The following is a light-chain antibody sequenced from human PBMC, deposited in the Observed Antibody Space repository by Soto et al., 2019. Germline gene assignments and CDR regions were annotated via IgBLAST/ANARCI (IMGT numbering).Light chain of an antibody. V-gene: IGLV1-40*01. CDR2: GSG. J-gene: IGLJ1*01. CDR1: SSDVGGSNY. Sequence: QSVLTQPASVSGSPGQSITISCTGTSSDVGGSNYVSWYQQLPGTAPKVVIYGSGNRPSGVPDRFSGSKSGTSASLAIAGLQAEDEADYYCQSYDSSLSGYVFGTGTKVTVL. CDR3: QSYDSSLSGYV.